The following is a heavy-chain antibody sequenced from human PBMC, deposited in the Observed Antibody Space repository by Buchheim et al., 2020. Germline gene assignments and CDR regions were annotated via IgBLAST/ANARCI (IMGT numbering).Heavy chain of an antibody. J-gene: IGHJ4*02. CDR3: ARGTVGYSYGSVD. V-gene: IGHV3-48*03. D-gene: IGHD5-18*01. CDR2: ISDSASNI. Sequence: EVQLVESGGGLVQPGGSLRLSCAASGFTFGIYEMNWVRQAPGKGLEWVSYISDSASNIYYADSVKGRFTISRDNAKNSLYLQMNSLRAEDTAVYYCARGTVGYSYGSVDWGQGTL. CDR1: GFTFGIYE.